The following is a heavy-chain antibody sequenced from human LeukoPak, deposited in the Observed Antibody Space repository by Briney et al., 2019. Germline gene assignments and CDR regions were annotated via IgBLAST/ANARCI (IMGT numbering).Heavy chain of an antibody. CDR3: ARERSYYYGSGSHRRFDY. D-gene: IGHD3-10*01. CDR2: ISSSSTI. Sequence: HPGGSLRLSCAASGFTFSNYGMNWVRQAPGKGLEWLSYISSSSTIHYADSVKGRFTISRDNSKNTLYLQMNTLRAEDTALYYCARERSYYYGSGSHRRFDYWGQGTLVTVSS. CDR1: GFTFSNYG. V-gene: IGHV3-48*01. J-gene: IGHJ4*02.